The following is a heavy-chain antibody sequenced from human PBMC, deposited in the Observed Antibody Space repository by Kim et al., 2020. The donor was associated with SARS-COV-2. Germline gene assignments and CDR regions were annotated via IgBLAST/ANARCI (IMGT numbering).Heavy chain of an antibody. Sequence: TYHADSVKGRFTISRDTTNITLYLQMNSLRAEDTAVYYCARETLRRVFDYRGQGTLVTVSS. CDR2: T. CDR3: ARETLRRVFDY. J-gene: IGHJ4*02. V-gene: IGHV3-53*01.